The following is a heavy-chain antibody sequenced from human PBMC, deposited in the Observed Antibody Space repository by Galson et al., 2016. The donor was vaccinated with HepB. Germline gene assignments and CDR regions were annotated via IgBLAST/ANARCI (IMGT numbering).Heavy chain of an antibody. D-gene: IGHD3-10*01. Sequence: SLRLSCAASGFTFSSYVMSWVRQAPGKGLEWVSSIRGSDGSTYYADSVKGRLTISRDNSNHMLYLHMNSLRAEDTAVYYCAKGSYYGSAYLYGLDVWGQGTTVTVSS. V-gene: IGHV3-23*01. CDR2: IRGSDGST. J-gene: IGHJ6*02. CDR3: AKGSYYGSAYLYGLDV. CDR1: GFTFSSYV.